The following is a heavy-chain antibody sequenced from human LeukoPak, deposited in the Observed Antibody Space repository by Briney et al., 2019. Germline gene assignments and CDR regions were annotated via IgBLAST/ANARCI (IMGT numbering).Heavy chain of an antibody. J-gene: IGHJ4*02. CDR1: GFTFSSFW. V-gene: IGHV3-7*01. CDR2: IKQEGSEK. CDR3: ARDLNYFDS. Sequence: PGGSLRLSCAASGFTFSSFWMTWVRPAPGKGLEWVANIKQEGSEKYYVDSMRGRFTISRDNATNSLYLQMNSLRAEDTAVYYCARDLNYFDSWGQGTLVTVSS.